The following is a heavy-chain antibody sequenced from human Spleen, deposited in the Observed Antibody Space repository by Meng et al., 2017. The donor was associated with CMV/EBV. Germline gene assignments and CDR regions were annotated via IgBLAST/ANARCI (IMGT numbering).Heavy chain of an antibody. J-gene: IGHJ4*02. CDR3: AKGGYGSSWRYYFDY. CDR2: IYSGGSST. Sequence: GESLKISCAASGFTFRSYAMNWVRQAPGKGLEWVSVIYSGGSSTYYADSVKGRFTISRDNSKNTLYLQMNSLRAEDTAIYYCAKGGYGSSWRYYFDYWGLGTLVTVSS. V-gene: IGHV3-23*03. D-gene: IGHD6-13*01. CDR1: GFTFRSYA.